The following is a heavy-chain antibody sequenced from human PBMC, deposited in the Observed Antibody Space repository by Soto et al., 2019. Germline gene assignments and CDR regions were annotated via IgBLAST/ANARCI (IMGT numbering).Heavy chain of an antibody. CDR3: AGDSLLKFGARAMDV. Sequence: GGSLRLACAASAFTFSNHGMHWVRQAPGKGLEWVAVIWFDGSNQFYADSVKGRFSISRDNSKNTLYLQMNNLRAEDTAVYYCAGDSLLKFGARAMDVWGQGTTVTVSS. CDR1: AFTFSNHG. CDR2: IWFDGSNQ. J-gene: IGHJ6*02. V-gene: IGHV3-33*01. D-gene: IGHD3-10*01.